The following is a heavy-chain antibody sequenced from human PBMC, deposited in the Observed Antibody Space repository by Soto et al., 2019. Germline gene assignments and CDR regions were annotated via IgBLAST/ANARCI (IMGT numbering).Heavy chain of an antibody. CDR3: ARVGYYYDSSGYYLSVDY. D-gene: IGHD3-22*01. CDR2: INAGNGNT. Sequence: ASVKVSCKASGYTFTSYAMNWVRQAPGQRLEWMGWINAGNGNTKYSQKFQGRVTITRNTSMSTAYMELSSLRSEDTAVYYCARVGYYYDSSGYYLSVDYWGQGTLVTLSS. J-gene: IGHJ4*02. V-gene: IGHV1-3*01. CDR1: GYTFTSYA.